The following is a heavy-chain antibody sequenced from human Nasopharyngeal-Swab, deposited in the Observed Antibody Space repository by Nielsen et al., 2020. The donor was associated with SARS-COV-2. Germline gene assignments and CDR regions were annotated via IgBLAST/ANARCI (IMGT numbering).Heavy chain of an antibody. D-gene: IGHD3-9*01. Sequence: CAGSGFTLSSNAMYWVRQAPGKGLEWVAVISYDGSDKYYADSVKGRFTISRDNSKNKLFLQMNSLRTEDTAVYYCAKVSIDWGGYFDYWGQGTLVTVSS. CDR2: ISYDGSDK. CDR1: GFTLSSNA. CDR3: AKVSIDWGGYFDY. J-gene: IGHJ4*02. V-gene: IGHV3-30*18.